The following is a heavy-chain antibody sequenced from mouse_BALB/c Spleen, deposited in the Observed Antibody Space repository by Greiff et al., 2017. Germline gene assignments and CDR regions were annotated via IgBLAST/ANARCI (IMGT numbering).Heavy chain of an antibody. CDR3: ARWIYDGYPYAMDY. V-gene: IGHV1-20*02. CDR1: GYSFTGYF. CDR2: INPYNGDT. Sequence: EVQLQQSGPELVKPGASVKISCKASGYSFTGYFMNWVMQSHGKSLEWIGRINPYNGDTFYNQKFKGKATLTVDKSSSTAHMELRSLASEDSAVYYCARWIYDGYPYAMDYWGQGTSVTVSS. J-gene: IGHJ4*01. D-gene: IGHD2-3*01.